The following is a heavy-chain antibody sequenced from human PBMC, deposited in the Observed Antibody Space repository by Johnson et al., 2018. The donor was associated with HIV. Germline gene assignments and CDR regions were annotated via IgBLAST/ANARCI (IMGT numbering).Heavy chain of an antibody. CDR2: ISWNSGSI. CDR1: GFTFDDYA. V-gene: IGHV3-9*01. Sequence: VQLVESGGGLVQPGRSLRLSCAASGFTFDDYAMHWVRQAPGKGLEWVSGISWNSGSIGYADSVKGRFTISRDNAKNSLYLQMNSLRAEDTALYYCARDLPDLYWPPPNDAFDIWGQGAMVTVSS. D-gene: IGHD2-15*01. CDR3: ARDLPDLYWPPPNDAFDI. J-gene: IGHJ3*02.